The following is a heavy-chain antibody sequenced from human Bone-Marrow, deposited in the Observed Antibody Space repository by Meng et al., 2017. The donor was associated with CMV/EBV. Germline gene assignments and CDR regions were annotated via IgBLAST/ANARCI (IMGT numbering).Heavy chain of an antibody. J-gene: IGHJ6*02. Sequence: ASVKVSCKSSGYTFTGYYMHWVRQAPGQGLEWMGWINPNSGGTNYAQKFQGRVTMTRDTSTGTAYMELNNLRSGDTAVYYCARGQVQCSTIDCHDYRFSGMDVWGQGTTVTVSS. D-gene: IGHD6-13*01. CDR1: GYTFTGYY. CDR2: INPNSGGT. CDR3: ARGQVQCSTIDCHDYRFSGMDV. V-gene: IGHV1-2*02.